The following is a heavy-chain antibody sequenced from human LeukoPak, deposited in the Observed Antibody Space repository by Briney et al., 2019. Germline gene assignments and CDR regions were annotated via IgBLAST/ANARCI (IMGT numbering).Heavy chain of an antibody. Sequence: EASVKVSCKASGGTFSSYAISWVRQAPGQGLEWMGGIIPIFGTANYAQKFQGRVTITADESTSTAYMELSSLRSEDTAVYYCARPGQWLGQNWFDPWGQGTLVTVSS. D-gene: IGHD6-19*01. J-gene: IGHJ5*02. CDR3: ARPGQWLGQNWFDP. V-gene: IGHV1-69*13. CDR1: GGTFSSYA. CDR2: IIPIFGTA.